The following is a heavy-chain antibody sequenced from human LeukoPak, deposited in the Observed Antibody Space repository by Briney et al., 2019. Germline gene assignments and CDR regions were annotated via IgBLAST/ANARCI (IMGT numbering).Heavy chain of an antibody. CDR1: GGSISSYY. D-gene: IGHD6-13*01. Sequence: SETLSLTCTVSGGSISSYYWSWIRQPPGKGLEWIGYIYYSGSTNYNPSLKSRVTISVDTSKNQFSLKLSSVTAADTAVYYCARDSGHSSLDYWGQGTLVTVSS. CDR3: ARDSGHSSLDY. V-gene: IGHV4-59*01. J-gene: IGHJ4*02. CDR2: IYYSGST.